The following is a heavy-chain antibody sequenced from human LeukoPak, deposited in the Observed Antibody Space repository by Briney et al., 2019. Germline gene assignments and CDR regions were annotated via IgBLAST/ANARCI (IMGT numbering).Heavy chain of an antibody. D-gene: IGHD2-2*01. CDR1: GGSFSGYY. Sequence: SETLSLTCAVYGGSFSGYYWSWIRQPPGKGLEWIGEINHSGSTNYNPSLKSRVTISVDTSKNQFSLKLSSVTAADTAVYYCARGTGDIVVVPAARWFDPWGQGTLVTVSS. CDR3: ARGTGDIVVVPAARWFDP. V-gene: IGHV4-34*01. J-gene: IGHJ5*02. CDR2: INHSGST.